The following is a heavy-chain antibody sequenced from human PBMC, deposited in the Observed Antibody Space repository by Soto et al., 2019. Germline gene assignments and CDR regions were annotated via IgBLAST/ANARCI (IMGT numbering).Heavy chain of an antibody. CDR2: IWYDGSKS. D-gene: IGHD6-19*01. J-gene: IGHJ4*02. CDR1: GFTFSGHG. CDR3: ASWMGFNSGWYNY. V-gene: IGHV3-30*02. Sequence: GESLKISCAASGFTFSGHGMHWVRQAPGKGLEWVTFIWYDGSKSYYADSVKGRFTISRDNSRNTLYLQMNSLRAEDTAVYYCASWMGFNSGWYNYRGQGTLVTVSS.